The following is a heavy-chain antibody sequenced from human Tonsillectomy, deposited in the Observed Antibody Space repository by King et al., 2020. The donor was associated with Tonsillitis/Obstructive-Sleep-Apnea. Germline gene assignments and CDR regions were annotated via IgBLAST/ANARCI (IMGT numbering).Heavy chain of an antibody. Sequence: VQLVESGGGLVQPGRSLRLSCAASGFTFDDYVMHWFRHDPGKGLEWVSAISWNSGSIGYADSVKGRFTISRDNAKNYLYLQLNSLTAEDTALYYCTKDTSTSSHIYYDMDVWGKGTTVTVSS. CDR2: ISWNSGSI. CDR1: GFTFDDYV. V-gene: IGHV3-9*01. J-gene: IGHJ6*03. D-gene: IGHD6-6*01. CDR3: TKDTSTSSHIYYDMDV.